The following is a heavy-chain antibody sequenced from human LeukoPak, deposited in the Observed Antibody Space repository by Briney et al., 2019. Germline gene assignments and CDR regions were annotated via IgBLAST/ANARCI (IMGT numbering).Heavy chain of an antibody. CDR1: GGSISSSDYY. V-gene: IGHV4-39*01. D-gene: IGHD3-22*01. CDR2: IYYSGST. J-gene: IGHJ3*02. CDR3: ARHTCYYDSSGYYYCRGAFDI. Sequence: PSETLSLTCTVSGGSISSSDYYWGWIRQPPGKGLEWIGSIYYSGSTYYNPSLKSRVTISVDTSKNQFSLKLSSVTAADTAVYYCARHTCYYDSSGYYYCRGAFDIWGQGTMVTVSS.